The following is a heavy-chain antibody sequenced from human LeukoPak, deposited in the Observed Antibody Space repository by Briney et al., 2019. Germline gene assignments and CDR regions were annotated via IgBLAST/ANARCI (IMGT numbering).Heavy chain of an antibody. J-gene: IGHJ5*02. Sequence: SETLSLTCTVSGGSVSSGSYYWSWIRQPPGKGPEWIGYIYYSGSTNYNPSLKSRVTISVDTSKNQFSLKLSSVTAADTAVYYCARGYGDYEADWFDPWGQGTLVTVSS. CDR1: GGSVSSGSYY. D-gene: IGHD4-17*01. CDR3: ARGYGDYEADWFDP. V-gene: IGHV4-61*01. CDR2: IYYSGST.